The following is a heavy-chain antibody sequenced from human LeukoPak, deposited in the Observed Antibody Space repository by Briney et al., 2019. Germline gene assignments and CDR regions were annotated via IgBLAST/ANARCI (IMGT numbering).Heavy chain of an antibody. CDR1: GYTFIDYY. D-gene: IGHD3-22*01. V-gene: IGHV1-2*02. CDR3: ARGQSYYDTINDDAFDI. J-gene: IGHJ3*02. Sequence: GASVKVSCKASGYTFIDYYMHWVRQAPGQGPEWMGWINPRSGGTIYAQKFQGSVTMTRDTSISTYYMELSRLRFDDTAVYYCARGQSYYDTINDDAFDIWGQGTMVTVSS. CDR2: INPRSGGT.